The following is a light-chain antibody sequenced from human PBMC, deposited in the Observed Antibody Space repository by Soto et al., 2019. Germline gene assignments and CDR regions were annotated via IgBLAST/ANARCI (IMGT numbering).Light chain of an antibody. V-gene: IGKV3-20*01. CDR2: DAS. Sequence: ETVMTQSPGTLSVSLGERATLSCRASQSVSSNLAWYQQKPGQAPRLLIYDASNRATGIPARFSGSGSGTDFALTISRLEPEDFAVYYCQQYGSSPQTFGQGTKVDI. CDR1: QSVSSN. J-gene: IGKJ1*01. CDR3: QQYGSSPQT.